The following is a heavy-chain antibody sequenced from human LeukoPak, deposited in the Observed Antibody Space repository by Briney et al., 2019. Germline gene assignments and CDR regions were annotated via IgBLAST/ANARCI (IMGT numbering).Heavy chain of an antibody. CDR1: GASISGFY. Sequence: SETVSLTCSVSGASISGFYWNWIRQSPEKGLEWIAVTHYSGTTNYNPSLKSRVTISIDTSRQQFFLKLSSVTAADTAVYYCVLAPNSNWFDFWGQGTRVTVSS. D-gene: IGHD2-8*01. CDR3: VLAPNSNWFDF. V-gene: IGHV4-59*12. J-gene: IGHJ5*01. CDR2: THYSGTT.